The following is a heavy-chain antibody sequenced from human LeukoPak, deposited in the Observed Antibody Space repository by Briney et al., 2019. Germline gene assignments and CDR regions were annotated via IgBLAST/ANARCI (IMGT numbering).Heavy chain of an antibody. D-gene: IGHD4-17*01. V-gene: IGHV3-23*01. J-gene: IGHJ4*02. CDR2: FSVSDKTT. Sequence: PGGSLRLSCAASGFTFSSYAMSWVRQAPGKGLEWVSGFSVSDKTTYYADSVKGRFTISRDNSKNTLYLQINSLRAEDTAVYCCAKDPSVYYGDYIIRWGQGTLVIVSS. CDR3: AKDPSVYYGDYIIR. CDR1: GFTFSSYA.